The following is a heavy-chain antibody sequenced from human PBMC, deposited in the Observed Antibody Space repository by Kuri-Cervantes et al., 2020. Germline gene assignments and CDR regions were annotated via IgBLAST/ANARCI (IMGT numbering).Heavy chain of an antibody. CDR3: ARASDHDYEIDY. Sequence: ASVKVSCKASGYTFTSYGISWVRQAPGQGLEWMGWISAYNGNTNYAQKLQGRVTMTTDTSTSTVYMELSSPRSEDTAVYYCARASDHDYEIDYWGQGTLVTVSS. V-gene: IGHV1-18*01. D-gene: IGHD4-17*01. J-gene: IGHJ4*02. CDR2: ISAYNGNT. CDR1: GYTFTSYG.